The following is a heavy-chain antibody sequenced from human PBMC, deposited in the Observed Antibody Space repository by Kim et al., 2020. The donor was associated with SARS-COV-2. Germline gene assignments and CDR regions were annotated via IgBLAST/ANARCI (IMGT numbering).Heavy chain of an antibody. D-gene: IGHD6-6*01. V-gene: IGHV5-10-1*01. J-gene: IGHJ5*02. CDR3: ARLTLPRTIIAARYNWFDP. CDR1: GYSFTSYW. Sequence: GESLKISCKGSGYSFTSYWISWVRQMPGKGLEWMGRIDPSDSYTNYSPSFQGHVTISADKSISTAYLQWSSLKASDTAMYYCARLTLPRTIIAARYNWFDPWGQGTLVTVSS. CDR2: IDPSDSYT.